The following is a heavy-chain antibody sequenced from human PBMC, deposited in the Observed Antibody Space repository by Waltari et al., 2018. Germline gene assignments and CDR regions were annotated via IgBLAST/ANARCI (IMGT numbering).Heavy chain of an antibody. V-gene: IGHV4-4*07. D-gene: IGHD6-19*01. CDR1: GGPIGNFY. CDR2: IYTSGST. CDR3: ARGSPYSSGRGYYFDY. J-gene: IGHJ4*02. Sequence: QVQLRESGPGLVKPSETLTLTCTVSGGPIGNFYWTWIRQTAGKGLEWVGRIYTSGSTKYNPSLTMRVTVSIDLSQNQCSLKRGSGTDSDAAVHYCARGSPYSSGRGYYFDYGGQGTLAAVSS.